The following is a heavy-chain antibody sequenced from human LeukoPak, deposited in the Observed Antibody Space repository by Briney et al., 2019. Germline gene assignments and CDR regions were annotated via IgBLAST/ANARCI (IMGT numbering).Heavy chain of an antibody. CDR2: IYTSGST. Sequence: SETLSLTCTVSGGSISSYYWSWIRQPPGKGLEWIGYIYTSGSTNYNPSLKSRVTISVDTSKNRFSLKLSSVTAADTAVCYCARHESWNWFDPWGQGTLVTVSS. V-gene: IGHV4-4*09. J-gene: IGHJ5*02. CDR1: GGSISSYY. CDR3: ARHESWNWFDP.